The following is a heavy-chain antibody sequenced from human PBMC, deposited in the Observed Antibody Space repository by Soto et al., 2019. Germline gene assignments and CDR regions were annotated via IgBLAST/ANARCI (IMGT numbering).Heavy chain of an antibody. CDR1: GYTFTVYY. D-gene: IGHD1-26*01. CDR3: ARDLAKGGGSAGFDY. CDR2: INPKSGGT. J-gene: IGHJ4*02. V-gene: IGHV1-2*02. Sequence: ASVKVFCKASGYTFTVYYMHWVRQAPGQGLEWMGWINPKSGGTMYPQKFQGRVTMTWDTSISTAYMALTRLRSDDTAVYYCARDLAKGGGSAGFDYWGQGTLVTVSS.